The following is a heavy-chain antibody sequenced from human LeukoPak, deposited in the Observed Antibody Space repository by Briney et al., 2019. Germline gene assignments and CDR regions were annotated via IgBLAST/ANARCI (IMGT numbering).Heavy chain of an antibody. D-gene: IGHD6-6*01. J-gene: IGHJ6*03. CDR2: INPYNGNR. CDR3: GRGKGPNQSKYRNMARNYMDV. V-gene: IGHV1-18*01. Sequence: ASVTVSCKTSGYSFTSFGITWMRQAPGKGFEWMGWINPYNGNRKYAENLRDRVTMTTDTSSRTVYMELRSLRPDDTAVYYCGRGKGPNQSKYRNMARNYMDVWGKGTSVTVSS. CDR1: GYSFTSFG.